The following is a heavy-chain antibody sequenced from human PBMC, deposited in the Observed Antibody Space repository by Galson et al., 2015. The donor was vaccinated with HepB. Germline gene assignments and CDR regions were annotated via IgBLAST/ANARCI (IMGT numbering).Heavy chain of an antibody. D-gene: IGHD3-10*01. CDR1: GFTFSSYG. CDR2: ISYDGSNK. Sequence: SLRLSCAASGFTFSSYGMHWVRQAPGKGLEWVAVISYDGSNKYYADSVKGRFTISRDNSKNTLYLQMNSLRAEDTAVYYCASRSGSPYDYWGQGTLVTVSS. CDR3: ASRSGSPYDY. V-gene: IGHV3-30*03. J-gene: IGHJ4*02.